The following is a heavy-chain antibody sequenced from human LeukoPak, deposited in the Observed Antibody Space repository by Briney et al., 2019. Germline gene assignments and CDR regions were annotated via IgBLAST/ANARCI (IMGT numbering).Heavy chain of an antibody. D-gene: IGHD2-2*01. CDR1: GFSLSTSGVG. CDR3: AHGGYCGSTSCSFDI. Sequence: ESGPTLVKPTQTLTLTCTFSGFSLSTSGVGVGWIRQPPGKALEWLALIYWNDDKRYSPSLKSRLTITKDTSKNQVVLTMTNMDPVDTATYYCAHGGYCGSTSCSFDIWGQGTMVTVSS. CDR2: IYWNDDK. V-gene: IGHV2-5*01. J-gene: IGHJ3*02.